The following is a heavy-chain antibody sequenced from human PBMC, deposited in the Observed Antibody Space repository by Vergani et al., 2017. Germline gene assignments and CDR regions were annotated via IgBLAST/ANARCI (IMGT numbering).Heavy chain of an antibody. J-gene: IGHJ6*02. CDR3: ARDRGDYYGMDV. CDR2: ISSSSSYT. Sequence: QVQLVESGGGLVKPGASLRLSCAASGFTFSDYYMSWIRQAPGKGLEWVSYISSSSSYTNYADSVKGRFTISRDNAKNSLYLQMNSLRAEDTAVYYCARDRGDYYGMDVWGQGTTVTVSS. V-gene: IGHV3-11*05. CDR1: GFTFSDYY.